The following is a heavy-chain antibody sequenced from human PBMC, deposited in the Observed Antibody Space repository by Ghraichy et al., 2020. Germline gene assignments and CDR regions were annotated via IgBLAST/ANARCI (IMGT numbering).Heavy chain of an antibody. V-gene: IGHV6-1*01. Sequence: SQTLSLTCAISGDSVSSNSAAWNWIRQSPSRGLEWLGRTYYRSKWYNDYAVSVKSRITINPDTSKNQFSLQLNSVTPEDTAVYYCARGQLGGYYYYYYGMDVWGQGTTVTVSS. CDR3: ARGQLGGYYYYYYGMDV. J-gene: IGHJ6*02. D-gene: IGHD6-6*01. CDR2: TYYRSKWYN. CDR1: GDSVSSNSAA.